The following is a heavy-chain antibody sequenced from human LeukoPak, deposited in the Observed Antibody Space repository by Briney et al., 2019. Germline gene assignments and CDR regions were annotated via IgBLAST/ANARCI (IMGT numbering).Heavy chain of an antibody. Sequence: GGSLRLSCAASGFTFSSYSMNWVRQAPGKGLEWVSSISSSSSYIYYADSVKGRFTISRDNAKNSLYLQMNSLRAEDTAVYYCARDQSFSGPIGYWGQGTLVTVSS. V-gene: IGHV3-21*01. CDR2: ISSSSSYI. J-gene: IGHJ4*02. CDR3: ARDQSFSGPIGY. CDR1: GFTFSSYS.